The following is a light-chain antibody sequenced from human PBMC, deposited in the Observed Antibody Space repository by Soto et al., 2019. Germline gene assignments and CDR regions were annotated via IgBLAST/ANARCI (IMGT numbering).Light chain of an antibody. Sequence: EIVLTQSPATLSLSPGERATLSCRASQSVGSFLAWYQQKPGQAPRLLIYDTSIRATGIPARFSGSGSGTDFTLEISRVETDDVGIYYCMQSTQLPPTFGQGTRLRL. CDR2: DTS. CDR1: QSVGSF. J-gene: IGKJ5*01. CDR3: MQSTQLPPT. V-gene: IGKV3-11*01.